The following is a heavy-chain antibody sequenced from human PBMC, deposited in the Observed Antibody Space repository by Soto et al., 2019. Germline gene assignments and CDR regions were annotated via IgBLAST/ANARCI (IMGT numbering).Heavy chain of an antibody. CDR2: IYYSGST. J-gene: IGHJ5*02. CDR3: ARGEVTMVRGVIIDTWFDP. V-gene: IGHV4-31*03. Sequence: QVQLQESGPGLVKPSQTLSLTCTVSGCSISSGGYYWSWIRQHPGKCLEWIGYIYYSGSTYYNPYIKSRVTISVDTSKNQFSLKLSSVNAADTAVYYCARGEVTMVRGVIIDTWFDPWGQGTLVNVYS. CDR1: GCSISSGGYY. D-gene: IGHD3-10*01.